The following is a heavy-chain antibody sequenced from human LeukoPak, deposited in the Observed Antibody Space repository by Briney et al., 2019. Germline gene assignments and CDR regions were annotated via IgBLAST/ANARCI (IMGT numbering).Heavy chain of an antibody. Sequence: ASVKVSCTASGYTFTIYAMNWVRQAPGQGLEWMGWINTNTGNPTYAQGVTGRFVFSLDTSVSTAYLQISSLKAEDTAVYYCARHYYDSSGYYQMFDYWGQGTLVTVSS. V-gene: IGHV7-4-1*02. D-gene: IGHD3-22*01. CDR3: ARHYYDSSGYYQMFDY. CDR2: INTNTGNP. J-gene: IGHJ4*02. CDR1: GYTFTIYA.